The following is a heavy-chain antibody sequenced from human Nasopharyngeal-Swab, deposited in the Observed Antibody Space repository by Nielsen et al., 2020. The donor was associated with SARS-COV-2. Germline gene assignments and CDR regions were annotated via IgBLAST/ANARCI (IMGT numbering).Heavy chain of an antibody. CDR3: ARRGYDILTGYSSFDY. CDR2: INHSGST. J-gene: IGHJ4*02. Sequence: SQTLSLTCAVYGGSFSGYYWSWIRQPPGKGLEWIGEINHSGSTNYNPSLKSRVTISVDTSKNQFSLKLSSVTAADTAVYYCARRGYDILTGYSSFDYWGQGTLVTVSS. CDR1: GGSFSGYY. D-gene: IGHD3-9*01. V-gene: IGHV4-34*01.